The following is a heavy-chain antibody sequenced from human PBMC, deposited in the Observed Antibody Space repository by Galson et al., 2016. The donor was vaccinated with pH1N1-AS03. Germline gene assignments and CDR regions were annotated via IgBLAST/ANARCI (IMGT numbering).Heavy chain of an antibody. D-gene: IGHD3-10*01. V-gene: IGHV4-61*02. J-gene: IGHJ2*01. CDR3: ARGTNFYGAGSYNSPDSYFDI. CDR2: VHNSGNT. Sequence: SGGSISSGRYYWSWIRQPAGKGLEWIGRVHNSGNTYYSPSLKSRVAMSVDTSTNHFSLTLNSVTAADTAVYFCARGTNFYGAGSYNSPDSYFDIWGRGTLVTVSS. CDR1: GGSISSGRYY.